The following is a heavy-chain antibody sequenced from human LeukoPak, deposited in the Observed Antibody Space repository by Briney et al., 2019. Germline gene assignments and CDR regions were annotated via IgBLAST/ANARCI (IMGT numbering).Heavy chain of an antibody. CDR1: GFIFSSYG. V-gene: IGHV3-30*02. CDR3: AKDRYSSVWTFDY. CDR2: IRSDGSNT. Sequence: PGGSLRLSCAASGFIFSSYGIHWVRQAPGKGLEWVAFIRSDGSNTYYADSVKGRFTISRDNSKNTLYLQVNSLRAEDTATYYCAKDRYSSVWTFDYWGQGTLVTVSS. J-gene: IGHJ4*02. D-gene: IGHD6-19*01.